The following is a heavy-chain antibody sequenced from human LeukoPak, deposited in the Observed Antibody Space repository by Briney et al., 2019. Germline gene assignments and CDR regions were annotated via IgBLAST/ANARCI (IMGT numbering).Heavy chain of an antibody. CDR1: GGSFSGYY. Sequence: SETLSLTCAVYGGSFSGYYWSWIRQPPGKGLEWIGEINHSGSTNYNPSLKSRVTISVDTSKNQLSLRMSSVTAADTAVYYCATWNFLTAAAFDFWGQGILVTVSS. D-gene: IGHD6-25*01. V-gene: IGHV4-34*01. CDR2: INHSGST. J-gene: IGHJ4*02. CDR3: ATWNFLTAAAFDF.